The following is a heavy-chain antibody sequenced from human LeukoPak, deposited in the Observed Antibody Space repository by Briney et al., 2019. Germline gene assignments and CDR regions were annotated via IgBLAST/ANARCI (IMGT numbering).Heavy chain of an antibody. Sequence: GGSLRLSCATSGFTFSDYGMHWVRQAPGKGLEWVTFIRYDGSDRKYADSVKGRFTISRDNSKNTLYVQMNSLRVEDTAVYYCAKGLRKDYGGYAGLDSWGRGTLVTVSS. V-gene: IGHV3-30*02. CDR1: GFTFSDYG. J-gene: IGHJ4*02. CDR2: IRYDGSDR. CDR3: AKGLRKDYGGYAGLDS. D-gene: IGHD4-17*01.